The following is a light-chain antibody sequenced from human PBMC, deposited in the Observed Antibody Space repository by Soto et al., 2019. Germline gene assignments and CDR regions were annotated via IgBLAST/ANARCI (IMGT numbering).Light chain of an antibody. CDR2: DNT. Sequence: QSVLTQPPAVSGAPGQRITISCSGTSSNIGAGYGVHWYQHLPGTAPKLLIFDNTNRPSGVPDRFSGSRSGTSASLSITGLQADDEGDYYCASWEDSLNGWVIGGGTKLTVL. J-gene: IGLJ3*02. CDR3: ASWEDSLNGWV. CDR1: SSNIGAGYG. V-gene: IGLV1-40*01.